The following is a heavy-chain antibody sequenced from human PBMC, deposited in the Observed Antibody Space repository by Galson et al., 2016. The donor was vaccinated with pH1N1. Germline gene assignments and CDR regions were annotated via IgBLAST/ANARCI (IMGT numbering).Heavy chain of an antibody. CDR3: ASLWFGEYIDN. V-gene: IGHV4-39*01. CDR1: GGSISNSNYY. Sequence: SETLSLTCTVSGGSISNSNYYWGWIRQPPGKGLELEWLGSVYYSGTTYYNPSLKSRVTISADTSKNQFSLRLSSVTAADTAIYYCASLWFGEYIDNWGQGTLVTVSS. J-gene: IGHJ4*02. CDR2: VYYSGTT. D-gene: IGHD3-10*01.